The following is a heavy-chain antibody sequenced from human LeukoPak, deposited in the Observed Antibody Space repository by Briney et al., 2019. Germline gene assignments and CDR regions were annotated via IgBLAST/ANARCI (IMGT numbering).Heavy chain of an antibody. D-gene: IGHD3-10*01. J-gene: IGHJ4*02. CDR2: IYYSGST. CDR3: ARGVLLWFGELVEGFYFDY. Sequence: SETLSLTCTVSGGSISSYYWSWIRQPPGKGLEWIGYIYYSGSTNYNSSLKSRVTISVDTSKNQFSLKLSSVTAADTAVYYCARGVLLWFGELVEGFYFDYWGQGTLVTVSS. V-gene: IGHV4-59*01. CDR1: GGSISSYY.